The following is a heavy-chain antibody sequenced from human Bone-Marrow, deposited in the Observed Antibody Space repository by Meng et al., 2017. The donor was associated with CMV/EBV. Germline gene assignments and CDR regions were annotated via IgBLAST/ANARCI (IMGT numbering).Heavy chain of an antibody. CDR3: ARDAYYDFWSGYYFLDY. V-gene: IGHV1-69*05. D-gene: IGHD3-3*01. CDR2: IIPIFGTA. J-gene: IGHJ4*02. Sequence: GTFSSYAISWVRQAPGQGLEWMGGIIPIFGTANYAQKFQGRVTITTDESTSTAYMELSSLRSEDTAVYYCARDAYYDFWSGYYFLDYWGQGTLVTVSS. CDR1: GTFSSYA.